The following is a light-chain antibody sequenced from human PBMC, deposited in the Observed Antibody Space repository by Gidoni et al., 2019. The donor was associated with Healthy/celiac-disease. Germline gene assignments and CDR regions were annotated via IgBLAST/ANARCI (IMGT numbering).Light chain of an antibody. Sequence: EIVLTQSPATLSLSPGERATLSCRASQSVSSYLAWYQQKPGQAPRLLIYDASNRATGSPARCSGSGAGTDFTLTIRSLEPEDFAVYYCQQRSNWPPLTFGEGTKVEIK. CDR2: DAS. V-gene: IGKV3-11*01. J-gene: IGKJ4*01. CDR3: QQRSNWPPLT. CDR1: QSVSSY.